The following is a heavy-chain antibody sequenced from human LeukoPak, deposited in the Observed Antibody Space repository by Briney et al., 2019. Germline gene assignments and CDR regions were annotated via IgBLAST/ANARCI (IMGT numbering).Heavy chain of an antibody. J-gene: IGHJ4*02. CDR2: ISSSGSTI. CDR1: GFTFSSYE. Sequence: PGGSLRLSCAASGFTFSSYEMNWVRQAPGKGLEWVSYISSSGSTIYYADSVKGRFTISRDNAKNSLYLQMNSLRAEDTAVYYRAREGKEANDYWGQGTLVTVSS. CDR3: AREGKEANDY. V-gene: IGHV3-48*03. D-gene: IGHD4/OR15-4a*01.